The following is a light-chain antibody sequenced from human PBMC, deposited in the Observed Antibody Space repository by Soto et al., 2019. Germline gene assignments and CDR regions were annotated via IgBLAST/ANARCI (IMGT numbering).Light chain of an antibody. V-gene: IGLV2-14*01. J-gene: IGLJ1*01. CDR2: EVS. Sequence: QSVLTQPASVSGSPGQSITISCTGTSSDVGGYNYVSWYQHHPGKAPKLMIYEVSNRPSGVSNRFSGSKSGNTASLIISGLQAEDEADYYCSSYTSSSTLSTYVFGTGTKVTVL. CDR3: SSYTSSSTLSTYV. CDR1: SSDVGGYNY.